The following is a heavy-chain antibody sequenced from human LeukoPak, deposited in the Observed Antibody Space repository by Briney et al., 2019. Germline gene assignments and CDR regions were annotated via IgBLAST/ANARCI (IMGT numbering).Heavy chain of an antibody. CDR3: ARDLAYYYDSSGNYYFDY. D-gene: IGHD3-22*01. V-gene: IGHV4-39*07. Sequence: SETLSLTCTVSGGSISSSSYYWGRIRQPPGKGLEWIGSIYYSGSTYYNPSLKSRVTISVDTSKNQFSLKLSSVTAADTAVYYCARDLAYYYDSSGNYYFDYWGQGTLVTVSS. J-gene: IGHJ4*02. CDR2: IYYSGST. CDR1: GGSISSSSYY.